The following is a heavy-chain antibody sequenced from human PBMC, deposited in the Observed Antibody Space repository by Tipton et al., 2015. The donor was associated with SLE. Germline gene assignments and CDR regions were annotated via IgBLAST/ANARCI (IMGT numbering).Heavy chain of an antibody. J-gene: IGHJ5*02. CDR3: AREFCSTNSCYENWFDP. CDR2: IYTSGST. CDR1: GGSISSYY. D-gene: IGHD2-2*01. V-gene: IGHV4-4*09. Sequence: TLSLTCTVSGGSISSYYWSWIRQPPGKGLEWIGYIYTSGSTNYNPSLKSRVTISADTSKNQFSLKLSSVTAADTAVYYCAREFCSTNSCYENWFDPWGQGTLVTVSS.